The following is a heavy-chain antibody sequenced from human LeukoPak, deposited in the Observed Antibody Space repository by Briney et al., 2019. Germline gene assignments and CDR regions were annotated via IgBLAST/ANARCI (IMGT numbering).Heavy chain of an antibody. CDR1: GFIVSSYS. Sequence: GGSLSLSCAASGFIVSSYSMHCVRQAPGKGLEFVSAISANGRKTYYAHSVKGRFTISRDNSKNTLYLQMGSLRTEDVGVYYCARVGLRSGLDYWGQGTLVTVSS. J-gene: IGHJ4*02. CDR3: ARVGLRSGLDY. D-gene: IGHD6-25*01. CDR2: ISANGRKT. V-gene: IGHV3-64*01.